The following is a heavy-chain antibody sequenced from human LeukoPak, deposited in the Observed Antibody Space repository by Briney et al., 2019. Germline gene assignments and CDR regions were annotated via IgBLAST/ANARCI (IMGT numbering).Heavy chain of an antibody. CDR2: ISSSSSYI. D-gene: IGHD5-12*01. Sequence: GGSLRLSCAASGFTFSSYSMNWVRQAPGKGLEWVSSISSSSSYIYYADSVKGRFTISRDNAKNSLYLQMNSLRAEDTAVYYCTSPVDIVATIGYWGQGTLVTVSS. CDR1: GFTFSSYS. CDR3: TSPVDIVATIGY. J-gene: IGHJ4*02. V-gene: IGHV3-21*01.